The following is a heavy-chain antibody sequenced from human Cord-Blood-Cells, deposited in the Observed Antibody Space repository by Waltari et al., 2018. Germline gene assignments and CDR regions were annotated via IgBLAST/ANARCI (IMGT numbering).Heavy chain of an antibody. CDR2: INPNSGGT. D-gene: IGHD7-27*01. V-gene: IGHV1-2*02. J-gene: IGHJ4*02. Sequence: QVQLVQSGAEVKKPGASVKVSCKASGYTFTGYYMHWVRQAPGQGLEWMGWINPNSGGTNYAQKCQGRVTMTRDTSISTAYMELSRLRSDDTAVYYCARGKTGLFDYWGQGTLVTVSS. CDR1: GYTFTGYY. CDR3: ARGKTGLFDY.